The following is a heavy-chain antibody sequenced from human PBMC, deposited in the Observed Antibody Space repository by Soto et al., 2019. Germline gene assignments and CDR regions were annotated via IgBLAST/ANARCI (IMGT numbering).Heavy chain of an antibody. V-gene: IGHV3-64*01. Sequence: GGSLRLSCAASGFTFSSYAMHWVRQAPGKGLEYVSAISSNGGSTYYANSVKGRFTISRDNSKNTLYLQMGSLRAEDMAVYYCARGPLRYFDWLFAQLDYWGQGTLVTVSS. CDR3: ARGPLRYFDWLFAQLDY. CDR1: GFTFSSYA. CDR2: ISSNGGST. J-gene: IGHJ4*02. D-gene: IGHD3-9*01.